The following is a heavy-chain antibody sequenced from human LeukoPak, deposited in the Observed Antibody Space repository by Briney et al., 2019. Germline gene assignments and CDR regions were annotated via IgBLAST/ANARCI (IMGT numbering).Heavy chain of an antibody. CDR2: IGGSGDST. Sequence: GGSLRLSCAASGFTFSSYTMNWVRQAPGKGLEWVSAIGGSGDSTYYADSVKGRFTISRDNSKDTLYLQMNSLRAEDTAVYFCAKEIEVNYYYYMDVWGKGTTVTVSS. D-gene: IGHD3-22*01. V-gene: IGHV3-23*01. CDR1: GFTFSSYT. CDR3: AKEIEVNYYYYMDV. J-gene: IGHJ6*03.